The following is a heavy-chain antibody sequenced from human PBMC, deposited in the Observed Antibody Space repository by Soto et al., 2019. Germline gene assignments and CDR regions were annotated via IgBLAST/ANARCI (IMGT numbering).Heavy chain of an antibody. CDR2: IYYSGST. V-gene: IGHV4-30-4*01. CDR3: ARENSPGIAAAGTVY. D-gene: IGHD6-13*01. CDR1: GGSISSGDYY. Sequence: SETLSLTCTVSGGSISSGDYYWGWIRQPPGKGLEWIGYIYYSGSTYYNPSLKSRVTISVDTSKNQFSLKLSSVTAADTAVYYCARENSPGIAAAGTVYWGQGTLVTVSS. J-gene: IGHJ4*02.